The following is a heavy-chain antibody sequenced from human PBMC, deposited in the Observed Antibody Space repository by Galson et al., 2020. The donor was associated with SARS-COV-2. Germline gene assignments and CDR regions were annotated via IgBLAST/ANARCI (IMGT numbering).Heavy chain of an antibody. D-gene: IGHD2-2*01. Sequence: SETLSLTCAVYGGSFSGHSWTWIRQAPGRGLEWIGEIKFGGDTNYSPSLMSRVTLSLDTSKNQFSLKLRSVSAADTALYYCTRGRQGVVPSPVLGLGPFYSYYYMDVWGKGTWVTVSS. CDR2: IKFGGDT. J-gene: IGHJ6*03. CDR3: TRGRQGVVPSPVLGLGPFYSYYYMDV. CDR1: GGSFSGHS. V-gene: IGHV4-34*01.